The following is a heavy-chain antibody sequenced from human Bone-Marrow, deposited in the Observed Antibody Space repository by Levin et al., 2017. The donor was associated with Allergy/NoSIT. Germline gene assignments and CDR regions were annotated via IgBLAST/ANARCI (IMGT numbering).Heavy chain of an antibody. J-gene: IGHJ4*02. Sequence: ASVKVSCKASGYTFTGYHLHWVRQAPGQGLEWLGWINPINGDTEYAQKFQGRVTMTSDKSISTVYMDLSRLTSDDTAVYYCTREMGRDNLPIYSFEFWGQGALVTVSS. D-gene: IGHD1-1*01. CDR1: GYTFTGYH. CDR2: INPINGDT. V-gene: IGHV1-2*02. CDR3: TREMGRDNLPIYSFEF.